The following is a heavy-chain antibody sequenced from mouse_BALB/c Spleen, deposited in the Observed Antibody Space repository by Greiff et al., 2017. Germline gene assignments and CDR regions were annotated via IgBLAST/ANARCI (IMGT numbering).Heavy chain of an antibody. CDR3: GRSRDYGPYAMDY. Sequence: VQLQQSGAELVKPGASVKISCKASGYSFTGFFMNWVKQSHGKRLEWIGRINPYNGDTFYNQKFQGKATLTVDKSSSTAHMELLSLTSEDSAVYYCGRSRDYGPYAMDYWGQGTSVTVSS. J-gene: IGHJ4*01. D-gene: IGHD2-4*01. CDR2: INPYNGDT. V-gene: IGHV1-37*01. CDR1: GYSFTGFF.